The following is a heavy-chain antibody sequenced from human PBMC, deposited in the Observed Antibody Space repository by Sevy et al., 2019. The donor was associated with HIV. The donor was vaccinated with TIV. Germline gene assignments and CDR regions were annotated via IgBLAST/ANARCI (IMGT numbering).Heavy chain of an antibody. J-gene: IGHJ5*02. D-gene: IGHD2-15*01. CDR2: LDPGNGEI. CDR3: ATVGLGYYSGASYYQGDWFDP. V-gene: IGHV1-24*01. Sequence: ASVKVSCKVFGYSLSKLSMHWVRQAPGKGLEWMGSLDPGNGEITYAQTLQGRITMTEDTSTDTAFMELSSLISEDTATYFCATVGLGYYSGASYYQGDWFDPWGQGTLVTVSS. CDR1: GYSLSKLS.